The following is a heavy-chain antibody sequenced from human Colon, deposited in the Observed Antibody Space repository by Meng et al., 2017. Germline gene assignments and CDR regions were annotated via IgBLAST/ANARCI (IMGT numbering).Heavy chain of an antibody. CDR2: INTDSGNT. D-gene: IGHD4-23*01. CDR1: GYTFTMFA. V-gene: IGHV1-3*04. CDR3: ARGGLHDYGGH. Sequence: QVQRVQSGAEVKRPGASVKVSCKASGYTFTMFALHWVRQAPGQRLEWMAWINTDSGNTKFSQKFHGRVTMTRDTSISTAYMELSSLRSEDTAVYYCARGGLHDYGGHWGQGTLVTVSS. J-gene: IGHJ4*02.